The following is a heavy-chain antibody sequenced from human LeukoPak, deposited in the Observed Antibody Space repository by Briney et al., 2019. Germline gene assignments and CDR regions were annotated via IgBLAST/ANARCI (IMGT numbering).Heavy chain of an antibody. CDR3: AAAPVGVGDYVLLY. Sequence: GTSVKVSCKASGFTFTSSAMQWVRQARGQRLEWIGWIVVGSGNTNYAQKLQERVTITRDMSTSTAYMELSSLRSEDTAVYYCAAAPVGVGDYVLLYWGQGTLVTVSS. V-gene: IGHV1-58*02. CDR1: GFTFTSSA. CDR2: IVVGSGNT. J-gene: IGHJ4*02. D-gene: IGHD4-17*01.